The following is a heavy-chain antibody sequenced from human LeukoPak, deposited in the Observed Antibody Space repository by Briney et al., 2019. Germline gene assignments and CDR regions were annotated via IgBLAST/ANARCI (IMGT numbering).Heavy chain of an antibody. J-gene: IGHJ4*02. D-gene: IGHD3-22*01. Sequence: SETLSLTCAAYGGSFSGYYWSWIRQPPGKGLEWIGEINHSGSTNYNPSLKSRFTISVDTSKNQSSLKLRSVPAADTAVYYCARRRDYYDSSAHTRAFDYWGQGTLVTVSS. CDR2: INHSGST. CDR3: ARRRDYYDSSAHTRAFDY. CDR1: GGSFSGYY. V-gene: IGHV4-34*01.